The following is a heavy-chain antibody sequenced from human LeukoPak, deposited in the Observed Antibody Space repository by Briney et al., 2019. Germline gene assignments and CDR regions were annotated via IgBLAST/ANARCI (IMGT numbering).Heavy chain of an antibody. Sequence: KTSETLSLTCTVSGGSISSYYWSWIRQPPGKGLEWIGYIYYSGSTNYIPSLKSRVTISVDTSKNQFSLKLSSVTAADTAVYYCARGQDGYNNRDPWYFDLWGRGTLVTVSS. CDR1: GGSISSYY. V-gene: IGHV4-59*01. J-gene: IGHJ2*01. CDR2: IYYSGST. D-gene: IGHD5-24*01. CDR3: ARGQDGYNNRDPWYFDL.